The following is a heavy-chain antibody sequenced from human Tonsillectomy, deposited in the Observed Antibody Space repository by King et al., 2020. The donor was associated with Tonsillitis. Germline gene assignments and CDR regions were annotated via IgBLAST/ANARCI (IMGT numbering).Heavy chain of an antibody. Sequence: QLQESGPGLVKPSETLSLTCAVSGYSISSGYYWGWIRQPPGKGLEWIGSIYHSGSAYYNPSLKSRVTISVDTSKNQFSLKLSSVTAADTAVYYCARERGYTLVRGVVEYWGQGTLVTVSS. CDR2: IYHSGSA. CDR1: GYSISSGYY. V-gene: IGHV4-38-2*02. CDR3: ARERGYTLVRGVVEY. D-gene: IGHD3-10*01. J-gene: IGHJ4*02.